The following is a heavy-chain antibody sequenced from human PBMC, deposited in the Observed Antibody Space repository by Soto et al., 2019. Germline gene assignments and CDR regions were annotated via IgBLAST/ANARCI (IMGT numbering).Heavy chain of an antibody. Sequence: ASETLSLTCTVSCGSISSSSYYWGWIRQPPGKGLEWIGSIYYSGSTYYNPSLKSRVTISVDTSKNQFSLKLSSVTAADTAVYYCASSIAARPSKIDYWGQGALVTVSS. J-gene: IGHJ4*02. CDR2: IYYSGST. V-gene: IGHV4-39*01. CDR3: ASSIAARPSKIDY. CDR1: CGSISSSSYY. D-gene: IGHD6-6*01.